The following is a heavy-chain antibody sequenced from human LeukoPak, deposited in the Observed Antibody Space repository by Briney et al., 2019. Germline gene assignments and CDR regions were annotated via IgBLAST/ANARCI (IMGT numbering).Heavy chain of an antibody. J-gene: IGHJ4*02. CDR3: ARLREIPVFGVVTKSTSYFDY. D-gene: IGHD3-3*01. CDR1: GFTVSSNY. CDR2: IYSGGST. V-gene: IGHV3-53*01. Sequence: GGSLRLSCAASGFTVSSNYMSWVRQAPGKGLEWVSVIYSGGSTYYADSVKGRFTISRDNSKNTLYLQMNSLRAEDTAVYYCARLREIPVFGVVTKSTSYFDYWGQGTLVTVSS.